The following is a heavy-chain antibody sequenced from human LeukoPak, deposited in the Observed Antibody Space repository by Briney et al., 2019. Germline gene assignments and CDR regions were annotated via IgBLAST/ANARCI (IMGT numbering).Heavy chain of an antibody. D-gene: IGHD7-27*01. CDR3: AKGSRRSGDHWFDP. CDR2: IYSGGST. CDR1: GFTVSNNY. V-gene: IGHV3-53*01. Sequence: GGSLRLSCAASGFTVSNNYMSWVRQAPGKGLEWVSVIYSGGSTYFADSVKGRFTISRDYSKNTLYLQMNSLRAEDTAVYYCAKGSRRSGDHWFDPWGQGTLVTVSS. J-gene: IGHJ5*02.